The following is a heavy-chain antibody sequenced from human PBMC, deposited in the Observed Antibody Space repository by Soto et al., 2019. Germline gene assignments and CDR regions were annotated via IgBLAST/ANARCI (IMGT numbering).Heavy chain of an antibody. Sequence: QVQLQESGPGLVKPSQTLSLTCTVSGGSISSGGYYWSWIRQHPGKGLEWIGYIYYSRSTYYNPSLKRRATISVDTSKNQFSLKLSSVSAADTAVYSCARDLVWCGGGGDSSGYQPVASWGQGTLVIVSS. CDR3: ARDLVWCGGGGDSSGYQPVAS. J-gene: IGHJ5*02. D-gene: IGHD3-22*01. CDR1: GGSISSGGYY. V-gene: IGHV4-31*03. CDR2: IYYSRST.